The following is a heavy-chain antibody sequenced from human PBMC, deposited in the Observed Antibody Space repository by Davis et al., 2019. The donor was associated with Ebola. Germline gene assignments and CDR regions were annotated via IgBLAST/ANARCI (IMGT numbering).Heavy chain of an antibody. CDR3: ASGRSSGWYEFDC. V-gene: IGHV3-7*03. CDR2: IKQDGSEK. J-gene: IGHJ4*02. D-gene: IGHD6-13*01. Sequence: PGGSLRLSCAASGFTFSSYWMSWVRQAPGKGLEWVANIKQDGSEKYYVDSVKGRFTISRGNAKNSLYLQMNSLRAEDTAVYYCASGRSSGWYEFDCWGQGTLVTVSS. CDR1: GFTFSSYW.